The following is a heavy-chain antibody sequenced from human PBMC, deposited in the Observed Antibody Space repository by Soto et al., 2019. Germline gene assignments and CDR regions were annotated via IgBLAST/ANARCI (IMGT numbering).Heavy chain of an antibody. Sequence: QVQLVQSGAEVKKPGSSVKVSCKASGGTFSSYAISWVRQAPGQGLEWMGGIIPIFGTANYAQKFQGRVTMTRDTSTSTVYMELSILRSEDTAVYYCARATDSISEAVLVDYWGQGTLVTVSS. D-gene: IGHD6-6*01. J-gene: IGHJ4*02. CDR1: GGTFSSYA. CDR2: IIPIFGTA. CDR3: ARATDSISEAVLVDY. V-gene: IGHV1-69*05.